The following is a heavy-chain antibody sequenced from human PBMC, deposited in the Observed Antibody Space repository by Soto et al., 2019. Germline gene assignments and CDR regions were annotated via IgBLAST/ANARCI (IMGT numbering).Heavy chain of an antibody. V-gene: IGHV1-8*01. CDR1: GYTSTSYY. J-gene: IGHJ6*02. D-gene: IGHD3-3*01. CDR3: ARGITIFGVVIFGYYYYGMNV. Sequence: ASVKVSCKASGYTSTSYYINWLRQATGQALEWMGWMNPNSGNTGYAQKSEGRVTMTRNTSISTAYLELRSLGSEDAPVYYCARGITIFGVVIFGYYYYGMNVWGQGNTVTSP. CDR2: MNPNSGNT.